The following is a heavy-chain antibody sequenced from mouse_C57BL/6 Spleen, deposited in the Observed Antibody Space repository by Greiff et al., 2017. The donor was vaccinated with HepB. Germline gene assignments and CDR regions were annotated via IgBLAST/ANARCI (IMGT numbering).Heavy chain of an antibody. D-gene: IGHD1-1*01. V-gene: IGHV1-82*01. Sequence: VQLQQSGPELVKPGASVKISCKASGYAFSSSWMNWVKQRPGKGLGWIGRIYPGDGDTNYNGKFKGKATLTADKSSSTAYMQLSSLTSEDSAVYFCARYGYGSSYDWYFDVWGTGTTVTVSS. J-gene: IGHJ1*03. CDR3: ARYGYGSSYDWYFDV. CDR2: IYPGDGDT. CDR1: GYAFSSSW.